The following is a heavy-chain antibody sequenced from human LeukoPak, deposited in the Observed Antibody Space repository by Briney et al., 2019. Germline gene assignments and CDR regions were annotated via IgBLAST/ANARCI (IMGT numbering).Heavy chain of an antibody. D-gene: IGHD1/OR15-1a*01. CDR1: RFIFSDYG. J-gene: IGHJ4*02. V-gene: IGHV3-30*02. Sequence: GGSLTLSCAGSRFIFSDYGMHWVRQAPGKGLQWVAFIRYDGSNKYYLDSVKGRFTISRDSFKNTLYLQMNRLRAEDTAVYYCAKEGTASKPSDLDYWGQGTLVTVSS. CDR2: IRYDGSNK. CDR3: AKEGTASKPSDLDY.